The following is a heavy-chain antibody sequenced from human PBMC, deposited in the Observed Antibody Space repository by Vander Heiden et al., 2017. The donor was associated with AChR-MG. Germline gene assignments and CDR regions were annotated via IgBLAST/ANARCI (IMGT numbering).Heavy chain of an antibody. J-gene: IGHJ4*02. Sequence: EVQLVQSGAEVKKPGKSPKTSCTGSGYSSTSYWIGWVSQRPGKGLELVGIIYPGDSDTRYSPSFQGQVTISADKSISTAYLQWSSLKASDTTMYYCARVGYCSGGSCSLFDYWGQGTLVTVSS. D-gene: IGHD2-15*01. CDR3: ARVGYCSGGSCSLFDY. CDR2: IYPGDSDT. CDR1: GYSSTSYW. V-gene: IGHV5-51*01.